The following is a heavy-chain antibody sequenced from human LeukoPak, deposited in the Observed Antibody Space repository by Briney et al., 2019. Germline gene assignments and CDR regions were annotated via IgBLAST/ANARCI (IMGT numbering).Heavy chain of an antibody. Sequence: ASVKVSRKASGYTFTGYYMHWVRQAPGQGLEWMGWINPNSGGTNYAQKFQGRVTMTRDTSISTAYMELSRLRSDDTAVYYCARPEPGGGSGSYQGTFDYWGQGTLVTVSS. D-gene: IGHD1-26*01. CDR1: GYTFTGYY. CDR2: INPNSGGT. J-gene: IGHJ4*02. CDR3: ARPEPGGGSGSYQGTFDY. V-gene: IGHV1-2*02.